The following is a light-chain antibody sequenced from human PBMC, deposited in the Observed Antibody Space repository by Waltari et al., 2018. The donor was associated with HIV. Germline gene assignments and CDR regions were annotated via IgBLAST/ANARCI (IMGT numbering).Light chain of an antibody. J-gene: IGKJ1*01. CDR2: GAS. CDR3: QEYNNWPWT. Sequence: VLTPSPATLPVPPRARVTLSCRASASVSSNLAWYQQKRGQAPRLVIYGASSRAAGIPGRFSGSGSGTEFTLTISSLQSEDFAVYYCQEYNNWPWTFGQGTKVEIK. V-gene: IGKV3-15*01. CDR1: ASVSSN.